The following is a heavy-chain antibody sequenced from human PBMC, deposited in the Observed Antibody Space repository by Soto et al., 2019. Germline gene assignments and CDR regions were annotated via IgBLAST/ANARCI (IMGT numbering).Heavy chain of an antibody. CDR2: ITGSGGMT. Sequence: EAQLLQSGGGLVPPWGSLRLSCVASGFAFVNYPMAWVRQTPGKGLQWISTITGSGGMTDYEDSVRGRFTLSIDHSKATVHLQMTSLRADDTAVYYCAKDRTMARGIRAFDIWGQGTTVTISS. J-gene: IGHJ3*02. D-gene: IGHD3-10*01. CDR3: AKDRTMARGIRAFDI. CDR1: GFAFVNYP. V-gene: IGHV3-23*01.